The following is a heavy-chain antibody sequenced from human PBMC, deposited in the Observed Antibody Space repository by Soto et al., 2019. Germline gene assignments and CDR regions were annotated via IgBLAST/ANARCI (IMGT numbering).Heavy chain of an antibody. CDR1: GFTFSSYS. J-gene: IGHJ6*01. CDR3: ARDEGNYYGSGSYNYDYYYYGIDV. Sequence: KTGGSLLSCAASGFTFSSYSMNWVRQAPGKGLEWVSSISSSSSYIYYADSVKGRFTLSRDNAKNSLYLQMNSLRAEDTAVYYCARDEGNYYGSGSYNYDYYYYGIDVWGQRTTVTVSS. CDR2: ISSSSSYI. D-gene: IGHD3-10*01. V-gene: IGHV3-21*01.